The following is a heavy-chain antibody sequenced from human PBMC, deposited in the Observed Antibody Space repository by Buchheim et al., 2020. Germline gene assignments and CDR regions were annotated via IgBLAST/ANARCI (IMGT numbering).Heavy chain of an antibody. J-gene: IGHJ5*02. CDR3: AGSRGFWSGYPNWFDP. CDR2: MNPNSGNT. Sequence: QVQLVQSGAEVKKPGASVKVSCKASGYTFTSYDINWVRQATGQGLEWMGWMNPNSGNTGYAQKFQGRVTMTRNTSISTAYMELTSLGSEDPAVYYCAGSRGFWSGYPNWFDPWGKGTL. V-gene: IGHV1-8*01. D-gene: IGHD3-3*01. CDR1: GYTFTSYD.